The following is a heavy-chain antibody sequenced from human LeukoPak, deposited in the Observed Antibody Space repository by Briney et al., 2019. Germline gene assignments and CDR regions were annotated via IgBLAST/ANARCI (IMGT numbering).Heavy chain of an antibody. CDR1: GGTFSSYA. D-gene: IGHD3-10*01. V-gene: IGHV1-69*04. Sequence: SVKVSCKAPGGTFSSYAISWVRQAPGQGLEWMGRIIPILGIANYAQKFQGRVTITADKSTSTAYMELSSLRSEDTAVYYCARTYYYGRGGFYFDYWGQGTLVTVSS. CDR2: IIPILGIA. CDR3: ARTYYYGRGGFYFDY. J-gene: IGHJ4*02.